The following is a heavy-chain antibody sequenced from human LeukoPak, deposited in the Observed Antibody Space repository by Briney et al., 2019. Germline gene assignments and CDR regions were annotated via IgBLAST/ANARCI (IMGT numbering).Heavy chain of an antibody. D-gene: IGHD6-19*01. Sequence: SETLSLTCTVSGGSISSSSYYWGWIRQPPGKGLEWIGSIYYSGSTYYNPSLKSRVTISVDTSKNQFSLKLSSVTAADTAVYYCARGLGSSGLDYWGQGTLVTVSS. J-gene: IGHJ4*02. CDR1: GGSISSSSYY. CDR2: IYYSGST. V-gene: IGHV4-39*07. CDR3: ARGLGSSGLDY.